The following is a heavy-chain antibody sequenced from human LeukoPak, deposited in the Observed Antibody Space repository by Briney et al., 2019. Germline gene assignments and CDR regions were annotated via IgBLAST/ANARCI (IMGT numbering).Heavy chain of an antibody. CDR1: GFTFSTYW. D-gene: IGHD2-15*01. J-gene: IGHJ4*02. CDR2: IKEDGSEI. V-gene: IGHV3-7*04. CDR3: ARDSDGTVFDY. Sequence: GGSLRLSCAASGFTFSTYWMSWLRQAPGKGLEWVAQIKEDGSEIHSVDSIRGRFTISRDNAKNSLYLQMNSLRIEDTAVYYCARDSDGTVFDYWGQGTLVTVSS.